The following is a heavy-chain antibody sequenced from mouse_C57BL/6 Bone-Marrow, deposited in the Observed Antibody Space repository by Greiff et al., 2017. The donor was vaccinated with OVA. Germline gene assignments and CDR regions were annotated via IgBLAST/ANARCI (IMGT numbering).Heavy chain of an antibody. V-gene: IGHV14-4*01. CDR2: LDPENGDT. D-gene: IGHD1-1*01. CDR1: GFNIKDYY. J-gene: IGHJ1*03. Sequence: VQLQQSGAELVRPGASVKLSCTASGFNIKDYYMHWVKQRPEQGLEWIGWLDPENGDTEYASKFQGKATITADTSSNTAYLQLSSLTSEDTAVYYCTSSGYYGSSCWYFDVWGTGTTVTVSA. CDR3: TSSGYYGSSCWYFDV.